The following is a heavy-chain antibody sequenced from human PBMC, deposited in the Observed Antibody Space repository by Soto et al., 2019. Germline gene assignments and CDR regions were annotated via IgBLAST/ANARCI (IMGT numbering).Heavy chain of an antibody. V-gene: IGHV1-69*06. D-gene: IGHD3-16*01. CDR2: IIPIFGTT. CDR1: EGTFSSYA. J-gene: IGHJ4*02. CDR3: AGVHPCSEGGYFDY. Sequence: QVQRVQSGAEVQKPGSSVKVSCKASEGTFSSYAISWVRQAPGQGLEWMGGIIPIFGTTNYAQKVQGRVTITADKSTSTAYIELSSLRSEDTAVYYCAGVHPCSEGGYFDYWGQGTLVTVSS.